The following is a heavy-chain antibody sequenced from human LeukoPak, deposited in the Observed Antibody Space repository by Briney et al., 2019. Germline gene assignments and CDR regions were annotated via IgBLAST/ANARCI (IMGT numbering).Heavy chain of an antibody. Sequence: SVKVSCKASGGTFSSSAFSWVRQAPGQGLEWVGGIVPAFRAANYAQKFQGRVTITADESTSTAYMDLGSLRSEDTAVYYCASGYYSDGSGYSPADYWGQGTRVTVSS. CDR2: IVPAFRAA. CDR1: GGTFSSSA. V-gene: IGHV1-69*13. CDR3: ASGYYSDGSGYSPADY. J-gene: IGHJ4*02. D-gene: IGHD3-22*01.